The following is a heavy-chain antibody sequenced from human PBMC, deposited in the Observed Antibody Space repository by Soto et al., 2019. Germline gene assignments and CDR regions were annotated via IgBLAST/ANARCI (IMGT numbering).Heavy chain of an antibody. Sequence: GGSLRLSCAASGFTFSSYWMHWVRQAPGKGRVWVSRINSDGSSTSYADSVKGRFTISRDNAKNTLYLQMNSLRAEDTAVYYCARDHRQAAGTYYGMGVWGQGTTVTVSS. CDR2: INSDGSST. CDR3: ARDHRQAAGTYYGMGV. J-gene: IGHJ6*02. V-gene: IGHV3-74*01. D-gene: IGHD6-13*01. CDR1: GFTFSSYW.